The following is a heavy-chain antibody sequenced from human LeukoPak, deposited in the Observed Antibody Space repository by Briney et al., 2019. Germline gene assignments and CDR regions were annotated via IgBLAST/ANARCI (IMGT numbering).Heavy chain of an antibody. CDR1: GFTFSGSA. D-gene: IGHD1-26*01. Sequence: PGGSLRLSCAASGFTFSGSAMHWVRQASGKGLEWVGRIRSKANSYATAYAASVKGRFTISRDDSKNTAYLQMNSLKTEDTAVYYCLVVGAPGRFDPWGQGTLVTVSS. V-gene: IGHV3-73*01. CDR3: LVVGAPGRFDP. J-gene: IGHJ5*02. CDR2: IRSKANSYAT.